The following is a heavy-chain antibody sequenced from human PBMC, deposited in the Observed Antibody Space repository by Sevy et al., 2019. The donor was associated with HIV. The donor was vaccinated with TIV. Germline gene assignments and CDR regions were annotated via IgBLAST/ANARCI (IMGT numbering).Heavy chain of an antibody. CDR2: IYTSGST. CDR3: ARDAPYIAVAGLYYYYGMDV. J-gene: IGHJ6*02. V-gene: IGHV4-4*07. D-gene: IGHD6-19*01. CDR1: GGSISSYY. Sequence: SETLSLTCTVSGGSISSYYWSWIRQPAGKGLEWIGRIYTSGSTNYNPSLKSRVTMSVDTSKNQFSLKLSYVTAADTAVYYCARDAPYIAVAGLYYYYGMDVWGQGTTVTVSS.